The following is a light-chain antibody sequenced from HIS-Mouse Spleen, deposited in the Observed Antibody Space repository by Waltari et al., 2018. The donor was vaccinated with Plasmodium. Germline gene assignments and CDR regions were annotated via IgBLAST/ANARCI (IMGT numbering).Light chain of an antibody. CDR3: QQSYSTWT. CDR2: AES. V-gene: IGKV1-39*01. Sequence: DIQMTQYPSSMSASVGDSVTITSRASQSISNYLHWYQQKPGKAPKLLIYAESTLQSGVPSRCSGSGSGTDFTLTISSLQPEDLATYYCQQSYSTWTFGQGTKVEIK. J-gene: IGKJ1*01. CDR1: QSISNY.